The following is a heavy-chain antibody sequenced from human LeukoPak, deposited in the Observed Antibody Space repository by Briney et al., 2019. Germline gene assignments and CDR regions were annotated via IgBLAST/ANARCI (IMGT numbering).Heavy chain of an antibody. Sequence: SETLSLTCIVSGGSISSYYWSWIRQPPGKGLEWIGEINHSGSTNYNPSLKSRVTISVDTSKNQFSLKLSSVTAADTAVYYCARGSTVTHLDAFDIWGQGTMVTVSS. CDR2: INHSGST. CDR1: GGSISSYY. D-gene: IGHD4-17*01. CDR3: ARGSTVTHLDAFDI. V-gene: IGHV4-34*01. J-gene: IGHJ3*02.